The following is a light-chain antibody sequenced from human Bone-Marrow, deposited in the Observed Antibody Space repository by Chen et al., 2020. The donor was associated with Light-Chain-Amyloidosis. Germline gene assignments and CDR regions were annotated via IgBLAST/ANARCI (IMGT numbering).Light chain of an antibody. Sequence: QAGLTQPPSVSKGLRQPATTTRTGNRNNVGNQGAAWLQQHQGHPPKLLSFRNNNRPSGISERFSASRSGNTASLTITGLQPEDEADYYCSTWDSSLSVPVFGGGTKLTVL. J-gene: IGLJ2*01. V-gene: IGLV10-54*04. CDR3: STWDSSLSVPV. CDR2: RNN. CDR1: RNNVGNQG.